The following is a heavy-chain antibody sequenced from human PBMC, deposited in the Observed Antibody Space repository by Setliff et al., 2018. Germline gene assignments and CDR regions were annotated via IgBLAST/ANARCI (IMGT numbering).Heavy chain of an antibody. CDR2: IIPIFGTA. CDR1: GGTFRNYG. D-gene: IGHD3-22*01. V-gene: IGHV1-69*05. J-gene: IGHJ4*02. CDR3: ARERGSYDSSTHYTYYFDY. Sequence: SVKVSCKASGGTFRNYGISWVRQAPGQGLDWMGGIIPIFGTANYAQKFQGRVTTTTDDSTNTAYMELSSLRSEDTAVYFCARERGSYDSSTHYTYYFDYWGQGTLVTVS.